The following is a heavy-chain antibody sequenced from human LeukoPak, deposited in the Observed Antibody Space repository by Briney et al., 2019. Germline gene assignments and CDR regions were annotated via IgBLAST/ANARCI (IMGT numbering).Heavy chain of an antibody. CDR1: RFTFSSYG. J-gene: IGHJ4*02. V-gene: IGHV3-30*03. CDR3: ARDQYDSSGYYPYYFDY. D-gene: IGHD3-22*01. Sequence: PGRSLRLSCAASRFTFSSYGMHWVRQAPGKGLEWVAIISYDGSNKYYADSVKGRFTISRDNAKNTLYLQMNSLRAEDTAVYYCARDQYDSSGYYPYYFDYWGQGTLVTVSS. CDR2: ISYDGSNK.